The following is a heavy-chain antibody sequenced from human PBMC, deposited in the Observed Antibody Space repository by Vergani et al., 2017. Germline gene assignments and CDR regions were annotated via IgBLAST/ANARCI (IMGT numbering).Heavy chain of an antibody. CDR3: ATDXDFWSGYLSTPRSYGMDV. CDR2: FDPEDGET. CDR1: GYTLTELS. J-gene: IGHJ6*02. D-gene: IGHD3-3*01. V-gene: IGHV1-24*01. Sequence: QVQLVQSGAEVKKPGASVKVSCKVSGYTLTELSMHWVRQAPGKGLEWMGGFDPEDGETIYAQKFQGRVTMTEDTSTDTAYMELSSLRSEDTAVYYCATDXDFWSGYLSTPRSYGMDVWGQGTTVTVSS.